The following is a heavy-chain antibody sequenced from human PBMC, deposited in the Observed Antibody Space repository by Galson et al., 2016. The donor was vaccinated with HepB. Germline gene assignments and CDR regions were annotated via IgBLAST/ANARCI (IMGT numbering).Heavy chain of an antibody. CDR1: GGSISSSSYY. V-gene: IGHV4-39*01. D-gene: IGHD5-18*01. Sequence: SETLSLTCTVSGGSISSSSYYWGWIRQPPGKGLEWIGSIYYSGNTYYNTSLKSRVTISVDTSKNQFSLNLSSVTAADTAVYYCARVVYSYGSYYFYAMDVWGQGTTVTVSS. J-gene: IGHJ6*02. CDR2: IYYSGNT. CDR3: ARVVYSYGSYYFYAMDV.